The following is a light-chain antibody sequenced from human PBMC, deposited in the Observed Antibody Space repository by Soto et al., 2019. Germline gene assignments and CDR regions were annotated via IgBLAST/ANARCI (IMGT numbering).Light chain of an antibody. CDR3: QQYENSVMYT. V-gene: IGKV3-20*01. CDR2: DVS. J-gene: IGKJ2*01. Sequence: EIVLTQSPGTLSLSPGERATLSCRASQSVRSSFFAWYQQKPGQAPRLLIYDVSVRATGIPDRFSGSGSGKDVALTINRLEPEDFAVYYCQQYENSVMYTFGQGTKLEIK. CDR1: QSVRSSF.